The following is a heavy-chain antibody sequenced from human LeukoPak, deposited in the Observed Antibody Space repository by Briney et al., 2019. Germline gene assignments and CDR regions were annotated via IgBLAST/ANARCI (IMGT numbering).Heavy chain of an antibody. Sequence: ASVKVSCKVSGYTLTELSMHWVRQAPGKGLEWMGGFDPEDGETIYTQKYQGRVPMTKYTSTDTAYMDLSSLRAKDTAVCYCARSILGAFDIWGQGTMVTVSS. CDR2: FDPEDGET. CDR3: ARSILGAFDI. V-gene: IGHV1-24*01. D-gene: IGHD3-3*01. CDR1: GYTLTELS. J-gene: IGHJ3*02.